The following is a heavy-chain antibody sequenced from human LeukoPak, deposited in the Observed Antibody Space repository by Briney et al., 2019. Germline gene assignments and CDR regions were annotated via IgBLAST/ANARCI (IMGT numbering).Heavy chain of an antibody. D-gene: IGHD2-2*01. V-gene: IGHV4-34*01. CDR2: INHSGST. CDR3: ARGPRYCSSTSCFRWNWFDP. J-gene: IGHJ5*02. CDR1: GGSFSGYY. Sequence: PSETLSLTCAVYGGSFSGYYWSWIRQPPGKGLEWIGEINHSGSTNYNPSLKSRVTISVDTSKNQFSLKLSSVTAADTAVYYCARGPRYCSSTSCFRWNWFDPWGQGTLVTVSS.